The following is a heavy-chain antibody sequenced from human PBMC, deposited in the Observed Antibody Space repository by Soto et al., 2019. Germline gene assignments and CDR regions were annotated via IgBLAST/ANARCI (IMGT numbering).Heavy chain of an antibody. J-gene: IGHJ3*02. CDR1: GYPVTAYY. CDR2: INPATGAA. D-gene: IGHD3-3*01. V-gene: IGHV1-2*02. CDR3: ARGGGVGVAGSAAFDM. Sequence: QLHLVQSGAVVKKPGASVTVSCSASGYPVTAYYMHWVRQAPGRGLEWMGGINPATGAAKYTQTFRGRGTMTRDTAMSTGFMELSGLTSEDTAVFYCARGGGVGVAGSAAFDMWGQGTLVTVSS.